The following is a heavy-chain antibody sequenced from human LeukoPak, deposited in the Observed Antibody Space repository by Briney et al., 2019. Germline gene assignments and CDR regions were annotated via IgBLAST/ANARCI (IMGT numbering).Heavy chain of an antibody. CDR2: ISYDGSNK. CDR3: AREEWYYFDY. D-gene: IGHD3-3*01. CDR1: GFTFNTYA. J-gene: IGHJ4*02. Sequence: GGPLRFSCVASGFTFNTYAIHWVRQAPGQGLEWVEDISYDGSNKYYEDSVKGRFTISRDNSKNTPYLQMNSLRAEDMAVYYCAREEWYYFDYWGQGTLVTVSS. V-gene: IGHV3-30-3*01.